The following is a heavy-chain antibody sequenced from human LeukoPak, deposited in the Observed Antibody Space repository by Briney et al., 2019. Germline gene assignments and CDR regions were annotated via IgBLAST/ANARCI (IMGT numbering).Heavy chain of an antibody. D-gene: IGHD5-12*01. CDR3: ARGPLNFGGQRGYIFDY. CDR1: GGSISSYY. V-gene: IGHV4-59*01. J-gene: IGHJ4*02. CDR2: IYYSGST. Sequence: SETLSLTCTVSGGSISSYYWSWIRQPPGKGLEWIGYIYYSGSTNYNPSLKSRVTISVDTSKNQFSLKLSSVTAADTAVYYCARGPLNFGGQRGYIFDYWGQGTLVTVSS.